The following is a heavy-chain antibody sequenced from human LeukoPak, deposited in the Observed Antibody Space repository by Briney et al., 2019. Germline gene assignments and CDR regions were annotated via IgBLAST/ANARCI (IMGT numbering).Heavy chain of an antibody. D-gene: IGHD6-19*01. CDR2: FHPNSGGT. Sequence: ASVKVSCKASGYGFTGYYMHWVWKAPGQGLEWMGWFHPNSGGTNYAQNFQGRVTMTSNTSISTAYMELSRLRSDDTAVYYCAREVIKYSSGWYYFDYWGQGTLVTVSS. J-gene: IGHJ4*02. CDR3: AREVIKYSSGWYYFDY. V-gene: IGHV1-2*02. CDR1: GYGFTGYY.